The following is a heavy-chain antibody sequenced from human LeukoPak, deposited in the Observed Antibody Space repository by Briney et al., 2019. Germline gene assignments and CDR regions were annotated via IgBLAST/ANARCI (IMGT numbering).Heavy chain of an antibody. CDR2: IKQDRSEK. D-gene: IGHD2-21*02. Sequence: GGSLRLSCAASGFTFTNYWMSWVRQAPGKGMELVANIKQDRSEKYYVDSVKGRFTISRDNAKNSLYLQMNSLRAEDTAVYYCAKDFVVVPGNVNYFDYWGQGTLVTVSS. V-gene: IGHV3-7*03. CDR1: GFTFTNYW. J-gene: IGHJ4*02. CDR3: AKDFVVVPGNVNYFDY.